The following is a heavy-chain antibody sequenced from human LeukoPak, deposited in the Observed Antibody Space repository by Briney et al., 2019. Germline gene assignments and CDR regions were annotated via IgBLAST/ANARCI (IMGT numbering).Heavy chain of an antibody. D-gene: IGHD1-26*01. CDR2: ISSSSNYI. Sequence: GGSLRLSCAASGFTFSSYSMDWVRQAPGKGLEWVSSISSSSNYIFYADSVKGRFTISRANAKNSLYLQMNSLRAEDTAVYYCARDHEWELSAFDYWGQGTLVTVSS. CDR1: GFTFSSYS. J-gene: IGHJ4*02. V-gene: IGHV3-21*01. CDR3: ARDHEWELSAFDY.